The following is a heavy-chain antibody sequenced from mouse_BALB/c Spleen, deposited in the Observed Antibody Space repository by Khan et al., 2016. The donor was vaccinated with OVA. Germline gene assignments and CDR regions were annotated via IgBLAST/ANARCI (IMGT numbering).Heavy chain of an antibody. V-gene: IGHV1-7*01. Sequence: VQLQQSGAEQAKPGASVKMSCKTSGYTFSSYWMHWVKQRPGQGLEWIGYINPTSGYTEYNEKFKDKATLSADKSSSTAYMQLTRLTSEDSAVYYCARDRIDYWGQGTTLTVSS. CDR2: INPTSGYT. J-gene: IGHJ2*01. CDR3: ARDRIDY. CDR1: GYTFSSYW.